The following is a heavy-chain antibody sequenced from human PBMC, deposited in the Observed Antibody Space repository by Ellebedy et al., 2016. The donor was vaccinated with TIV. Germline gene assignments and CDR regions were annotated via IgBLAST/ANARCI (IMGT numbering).Heavy chain of an antibody. CDR1: GFNFLRYA. CDR2: ISFDGKRI. J-gene: IGHJ6*02. CDR3: AKDHEWAGFMAVDYGMDV. D-gene: IGHD1-26*01. V-gene: IGHV3-30*18. Sequence: GGSLRLXXTGSGFNFLRYAMSWVRQAPGKGLEWVANISFDGKRIAYAASVKGRFTISRENSMNTVYLQMNSLRGEDTAQYYCAKDHEWAGFMAVDYGMDVWGQGTTVTVSS.